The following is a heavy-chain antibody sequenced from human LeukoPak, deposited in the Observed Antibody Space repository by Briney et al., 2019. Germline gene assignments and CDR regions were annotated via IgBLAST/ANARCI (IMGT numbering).Heavy chain of an antibody. CDR3: ARLYCGGDCYSGGGYFDY. D-gene: IGHD2-21*01. J-gene: IGHJ4*02. V-gene: IGHV1-69*01. CDR1: GGTFSSYA. Sequence: SVKVSCKASGGTFSSYAISRVRQAPGQGLEWMGGIIPIFGTANYAQMFQGRVTITADESTSTAYMELSSLRSEDTAVYYCARLYCGGDCYSGGGYFDYWGQGTLVTVSS. CDR2: IIPIFGTA.